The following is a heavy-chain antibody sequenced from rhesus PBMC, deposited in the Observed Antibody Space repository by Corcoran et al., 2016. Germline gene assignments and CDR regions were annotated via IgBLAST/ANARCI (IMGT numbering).Heavy chain of an antibody. CDR2: IYSNKEST. CDR3: ARKGNCSGGVCYKDTAWDV. Sequence: QVQLQESGPGLVKPSETLSLTCAVSGGSISSSNWWSWIHQPPGKGLEWIGGIYSNKESTNYNHSRKSRVTSSKDKSKNQFSLKLSSVTAADTAVYDWARKGNCSGGVCYKDTAWDVWGRGVLVTVSS. J-gene: IGHJ5-2*02. V-gene: IGHV4S12*01. CDR1: GGSISSSNW. D-gene: IGHD2-39*02.